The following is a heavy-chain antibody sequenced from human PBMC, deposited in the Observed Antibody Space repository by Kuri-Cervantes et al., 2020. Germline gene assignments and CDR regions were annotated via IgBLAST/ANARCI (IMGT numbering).Heavy chain of an antibody. Sequence: ASVKVSCKASGCTFTSYDINWVRQATGQGLEWMGWMNHNSGNTGYAQKFQGRVTMTRNTSISTAYMELSSLRSEDTAVYYCARVVVAATHWFDPWGQGTLVTVSS. J-gene: IGHJ5*02. V-gene: IGHV1-8*01. CDR2: MNHNSGNT. CDR1: GCTFTSYD. CDR3: ARVVVAATHWFDP. D-gene: IGHD2-15*01.